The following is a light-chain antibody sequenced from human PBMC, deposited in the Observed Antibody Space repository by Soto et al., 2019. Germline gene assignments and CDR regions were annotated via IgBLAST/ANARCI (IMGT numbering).Light chain of an antibody. CDR2: EVS. CDR1: SSDIGDYNY. J-gene: IGLJ1*01. Sequence: ALTQPASVSGSPGQSITISCTGTSSDIGDYNYVSWYQQHPGKAPKLMIYEVSNRPSGVSNRFSGSKSGNTASLTISGLQAEDEADYYCSSYTSSSTLNYVFGTGTKVTVL. CDR3: SSYTSSSTLNYV. V-gene: IGLV2-14*01.